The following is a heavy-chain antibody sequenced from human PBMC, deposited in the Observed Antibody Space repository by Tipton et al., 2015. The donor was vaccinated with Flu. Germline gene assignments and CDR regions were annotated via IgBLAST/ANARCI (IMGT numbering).Heavy chain of an antibody. Sequence: GLVKPSQTLSLTCTVSGGSITNDKYSWSWIRQPAGKGLEWIGRIYTSGGINESPSLSGRIALTVDTFKNQFSLKLDSVTVADTAVYYCARGRCSPGACNLRSSFDAWGQGTLVTVS. D-gene: IGHD2/OR15-2a*01. CDR1: GGSITNDKYS. J-gene: IGHJ5*02. CDR3: ARGRCSPGACNLRSSFDA. CDR2: IYTSGGI. V-gene: IGHV4-61*02.